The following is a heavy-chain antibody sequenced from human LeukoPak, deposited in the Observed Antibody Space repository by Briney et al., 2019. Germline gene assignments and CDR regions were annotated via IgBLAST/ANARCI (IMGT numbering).Heavy chain of an antibody. CDR1: GDSISSYY. V-gene: IGHV4-59*08. CDR3: ARHSPRRIAVAGTTWWFDP. Sequence: SETLSLTCTVSGDSISSYYWSWIRQPPGKGLEWIGYILYSGSTNYNPSLTSRVTISVDTSKNQFSLKLISVTAADTAVYYCARHSPRRIAVAGTTWWFDPWGQGTLVTVSS. J-gene: IGHJ5*01. D-gene: IGHD6-19*01. CDR2: ILYSGST.